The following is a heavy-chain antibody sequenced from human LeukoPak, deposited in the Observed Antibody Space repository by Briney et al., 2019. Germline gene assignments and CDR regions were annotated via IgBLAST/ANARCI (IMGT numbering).Heavy chain of an antibody. Sequence: SETLSLTCAVYGRSFSGYYWSWIRQPPGKGLEWIGEINHSGSTNYNPSLKSRVTISVDTSKKQFSLKLSSVTAADTAVYYCARIFSRSIVVVPAALRSIDDYWGQGTLVTVSS. CDR2: INHSGST. CDR3: ARIFSRSIVVVPAALRSIDDY. V-gene: IGHV4-34*01. CDR1: GRSFSGYY. J-gene: IGHJ4*02. D-gene: IGHD2-2*01.